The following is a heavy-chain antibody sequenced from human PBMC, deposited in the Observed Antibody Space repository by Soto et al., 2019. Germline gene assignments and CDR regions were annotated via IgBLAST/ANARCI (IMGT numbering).Heavy chain of an antibody. CDR2: IKQDGSEK. J-gene: IGHJ3*02. Sequence: PGGSRRLSCATSGFTFSSYYMSWVRQAPGKGLEWVANIKQDGSEKYYVDSVRGRFTISXXXGXXSXXLXXSXXRAXDTALYYCARAHYYDGPFDIWGQGTKVTVPS. D-gene: IGHD3-16*01. V-gene: IGHV3-7*04. CDR3: ARAHYYDGPFDI. CDR1: GFTFSSYY.